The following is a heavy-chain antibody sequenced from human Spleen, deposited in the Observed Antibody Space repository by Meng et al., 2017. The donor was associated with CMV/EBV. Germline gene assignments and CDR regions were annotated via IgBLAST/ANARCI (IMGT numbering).Heavy chain of an antibody. V-gene: IGHV3-30*02. Sequence: GESLKISCAASGLTFSSYGMHWVRQTPGKGLEWVTFIRYDGSNKYYADSVKGRFTISRDNSKNTLYLQMNSLRAEDTAVYYCAKDLPGRILDLYYGMDAWGQGTTVTVSS. CDR2: IRYDGSNK. CDR1: GLTFSSYG. J-gene: IGHJ6*02. D-gene: IGHD3-3*01. CDR3: AKDLPGRILDLYYGMDA.